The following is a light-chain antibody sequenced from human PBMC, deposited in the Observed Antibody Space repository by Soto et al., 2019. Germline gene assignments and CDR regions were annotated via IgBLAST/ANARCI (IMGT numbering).Light chain of an antibody. V-gene: IGKV1-16*02. CDR3: QQYNSYPRT. J-gene: IGKJ5*01. Sequence: DIPMTQSPSSLSASVGDRVTITCRASQDISNYLAWFQQRAGKAPKCLFYAASTLQPGVPSKFSGSGSGTDFTLTISSLQPEDFANYYCQQYNSYPRTFGQGTRLEIK. CDR1: QDISNY. CDR2: AAS.